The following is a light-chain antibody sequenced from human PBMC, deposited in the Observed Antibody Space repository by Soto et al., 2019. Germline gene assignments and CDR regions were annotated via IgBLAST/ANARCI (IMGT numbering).Light chain of an antibody. CDR3: RSYTDRSTVV. J-gene: IGLJ3*02. CDR1: SSDVGGYPY. Sequence: QSVLTQPASLSGSPGQSITISCTGTSSDVGGYPYVSWYQQHPGKAPKLIIYDVSNRPSGVSNRFSGSKSGYTASLTISGLQPEDEADYYCRSYTDRSTVVFGGGTQLTVL. V-gene: IGLV2-14*03. CDR2: DVS.